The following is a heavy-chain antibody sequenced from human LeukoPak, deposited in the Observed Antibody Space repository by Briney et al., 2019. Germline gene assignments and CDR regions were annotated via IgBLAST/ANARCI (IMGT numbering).Heavy chain of an antibody. CDR1: GYTFTHYG. D-gene: IGHD3-10*01. V-gene: IGHV1-69*13. CDR2: IIPIFGTA. J-gene: IGHJ5*02. CDR3: AWGTMVRGFIRGGLQFAP. Sequence: ASVKVSCKASGYTFTHYGITWVRQAPGQGLEWMGGIIPIFGTANYAQKFQGRVTITADESTSTAYMELSSLRSEDTAVYYCAWGTMVRGFIRGGLQFAPGGQGTLVTVSS.